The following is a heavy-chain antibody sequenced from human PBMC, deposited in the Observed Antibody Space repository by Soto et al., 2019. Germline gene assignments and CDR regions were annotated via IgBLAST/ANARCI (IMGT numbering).Heavy chain of an antibody. V-gene: IGHV3-23*01. CDR3: AKDPSGSFYDYYYYMDV. J-gene: IGHJ6*03. CDR2: ISGSGGST. CDR1: GFTFSSYA. Sequence: GGSLRLSCAASGFTFSSYAMSWVRQAPGKGLEWVSAISGSGGSTYYADSVKGRFTISRDNSKNTLYLQMNSPGAEDTAVYYCAKDPSGSFYDYYYYMDVWGKGTTVTVSS. D-gene: IGHD2-15*01.